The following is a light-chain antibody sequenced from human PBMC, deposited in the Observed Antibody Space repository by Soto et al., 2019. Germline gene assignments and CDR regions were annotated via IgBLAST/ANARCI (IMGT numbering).Light chain of an antibody. CDR2: GAS. CDR3: QQCDDWPLT. J-gene: IGKJ4*01. Sequence: EKVMTQSPATLSVSPGERATLSCRASPNVNSNLVWYQQKPGQAPRLLIYGASTRATCIPARFSGSASGTEFTLTISSLQSEDFAVYYCQQCDDWPLTFGGGTKVEIK. CDR1: PNVNSN. V-gene: IGKV3-15*01.